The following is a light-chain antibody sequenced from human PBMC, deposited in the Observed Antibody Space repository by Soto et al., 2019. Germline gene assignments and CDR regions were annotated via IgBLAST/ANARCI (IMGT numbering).Light chain of an antibody. CDR2: DTF. CDR3: QQRISWPLT. J-gene: IGKJ5*01. V-gene: IGKV3-11*01. Sequence: EIVLTQSPATLSLSPGERATLSCRASQSVGSLLAWYQQKPGQAPRLLIYDTFNRATGVPARFSGSGSGTDFTLTISSLEPEDFAVYYCQQRISWPLTFGQGTRLEI. CDR1: QSVGSL.